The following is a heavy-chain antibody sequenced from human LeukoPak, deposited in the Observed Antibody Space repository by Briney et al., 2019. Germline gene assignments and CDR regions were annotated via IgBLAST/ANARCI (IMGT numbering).Heavy chain of an antibody. V-gene: IGHV3-11*04. J-gene: IGHJ4*02. CDR2: ISGSGSTI. CDR3: ARGYCSSTSCYRG. Sequence: PGGSLRLSCAASGFTFSDYYMSWIRQAPGKGLEWVSYISGSGSTIYYADSVKGRYTISRDNAKNSLYLQMNSLRAEDTAVYYCARGYCSSTSCYRGWGQGTLVTVSS. CDR1: GFTFSDYY. D-gene: IGHD2-2*02.